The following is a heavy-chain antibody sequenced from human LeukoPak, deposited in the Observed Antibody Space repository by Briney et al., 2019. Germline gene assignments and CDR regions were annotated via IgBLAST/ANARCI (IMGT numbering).Heavy chain of an antibody. CDR2: INPNSGGT. CDR1: GYTFTGYY. D-gene: IGHD3-10*01. V-gene: IGHV1-2*02. Sequence: ASVTVSFKASGYTFTGYYMHWMRQAPGQGLEWMGWINPNSGGTNYAQKFQGRVTMTRDTSISTAYMELSRLRSDDTSVYYCARGFKTWFGDNSNDYWGQGTLVTVSS. J-gene: IGHJ4*02. CDR3: ARGFKTWFGDNSNDY.